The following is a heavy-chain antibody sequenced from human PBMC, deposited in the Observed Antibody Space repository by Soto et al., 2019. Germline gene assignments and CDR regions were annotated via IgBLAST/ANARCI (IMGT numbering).Heavy chain of an antibody. V-gene: IGHV3-23*01. CDR3: AQDAVAYNGEWDWFDL. J-gene: IGHJ5*02. CDR2: IGGSGSSA. CDR1: GFTFKNFA. Sequence: EGQLLESGGGLVQPGGPLRLSCVASGFTFKNFAMTWVRQAPGKGMEWVSAIGGSGSSANYADSVKGRFTVSRDDSKSTLYLQMSGLRVDDTALYYFAQDAVAYNGEWDWFDLWGQGTLVTVSS. D-gene: IGHD3-10*01.